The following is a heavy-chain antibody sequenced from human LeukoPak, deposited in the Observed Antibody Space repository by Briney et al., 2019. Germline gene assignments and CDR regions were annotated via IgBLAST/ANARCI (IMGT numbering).Heavy chain of an antibody. D-gene: IGHD6-6*01. CDR3: AKDLHSSSYYYYYMDV. CDR2: ISGSGGST. V-gene: IGHV3-23*01. CDR1: GFTFSSYA. Sequence: GGSLRLSCAASGFTFSSYAMSWVRQAPGKGLEWVSAISGSGGSTYYADSVKGRFTISRDNSKNTLYLQMNSLRAEDTAVYYCAKDLHSSSYYYYYMDVWGKGTTVTVFS. J-gene: IGHJ6*03.